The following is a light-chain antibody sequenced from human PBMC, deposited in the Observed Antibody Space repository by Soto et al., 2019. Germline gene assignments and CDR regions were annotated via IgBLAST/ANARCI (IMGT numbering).Light chain of an antibody. J-gene: IGKJ4*01. CDR2: DAS. Sequence: DIQMTQSPCSLSASVGDRGTITCQASQDISNYLNWYQQKPGKAPKLLIYDASNLETGVPSRFSGSGSGTDFTFTISSLQPEDIATYYCQQYDNLPITFGGGTKVEIK. CDR3: QQYDNLPIT. V-gene: IGKV1-33*01. CDR1: QDISNY.